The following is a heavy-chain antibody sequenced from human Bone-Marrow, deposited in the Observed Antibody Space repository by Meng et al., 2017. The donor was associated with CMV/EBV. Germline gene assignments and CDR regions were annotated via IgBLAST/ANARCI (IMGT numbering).Heavy chain of an antibody. J-gene: IGHJ4*02. Sequence: LKESGPTRMRHTPALPLTCTVSGCSLSTTGVGVAWIRKPPGKALEWLALMYWDDDKRYSPSLKNRLTITKDTSKNQVILTMTNMDPVDTGTYYCAHRITYYRGAFDFWGQGTLVTVSS. D-gene: IGHD3-3*01. CDR1: GCSLSTTGVG. V-gene: IGHV2-5*02. CDR3: AHRITYYRGAFDF. CDR2: MYWDDDK.